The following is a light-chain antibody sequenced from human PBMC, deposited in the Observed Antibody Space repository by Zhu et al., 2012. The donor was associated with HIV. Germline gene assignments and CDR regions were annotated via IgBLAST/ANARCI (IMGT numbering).Light chain of an antibody. J-gene: IGKJ2*01. CDR1: QSISSD. V-gene: IGKV3-15*01. CDR3: QQYNNWPYT. Sequence: EIVMTQSPATLSVSPGDRVTLSCRASQSISSDLAWYQQKSGQAPRLLIYGASTRAIAIPVRFSGSGSGTEFTLTISSLQSEDFAVYYCQQYNNWPYTFGQGTKLEIK. CDR2: GAS.